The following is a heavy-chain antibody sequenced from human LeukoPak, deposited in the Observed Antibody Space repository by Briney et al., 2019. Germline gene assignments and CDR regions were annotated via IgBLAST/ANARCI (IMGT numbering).Heavy chain of an antibody. V-gene: IGHV3-21*06. CDR3: ARGHYDVLTSSYKWTPDY. D-gene: IGHD3-9*01. CDR1: GFTFSTYN. CDR2: ITSGGGYT. J-gene: IGHJ4*02. Sequence: GRSLRLSCAASGFTFSTYNMNWVRQAPGKGLEWVSSITSGGGYTYYADSVKGRFTTSRDNAKNSLSLRLDSLRAEDTAVYYCARGHYDVLTSSYKWTPDYWGQGTLVTVSS.